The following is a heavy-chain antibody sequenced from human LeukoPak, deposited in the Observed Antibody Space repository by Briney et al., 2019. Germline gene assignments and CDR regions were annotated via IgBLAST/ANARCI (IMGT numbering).Heavy chain of an antibody. J-gene: IGHJ6*03. CDR3: VGFSSWSAGYMDV. Sequence: PGGSLRLSCAASGFTFSSYDMHWVRQATGKGLEWVSAIGTAGDTYYPGSVKGRFTISRENAKNSLYLQMNSLRAGDTAVYYYVGFSSWSAGYMDVWGKGTTVTVSS. CDR1: GFTFSSYD. V-gene: IGHV3-13*01. D-gene: IGHD6-13*01. CDR2: IGTAGDT.